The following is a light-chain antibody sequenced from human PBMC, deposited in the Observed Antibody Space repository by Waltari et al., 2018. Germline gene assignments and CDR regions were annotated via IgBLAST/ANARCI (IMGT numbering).Light chain of an antibody. CDR2: HAS. J-gene: IGKJ2*01. CDR3: QQYYDGRT. CDR1: QSISIY. V-gene: IGKV3-15*01. Sequence: EIVMTQSPATLSVSPGERATLSCRASQSISIYLAWFQQKPGQAPRLLIYHASTRATGIPARLSGSGSGTEFTLTISSLQSEDFAVYYCQQYYDGRTFGQGTKLEI.